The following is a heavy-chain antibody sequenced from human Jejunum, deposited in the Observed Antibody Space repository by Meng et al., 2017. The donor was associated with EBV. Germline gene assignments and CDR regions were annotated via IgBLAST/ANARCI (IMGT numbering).Heavy chain of an antibody. CDR2: ISNDGNNR. Sequence: QVQLVESVGGVVQPGRSLRLSCAASGFTFSGHAMQWVRQAPGKGLKWVALISNDGNNRYYADSVKGRFTISRDNSKNTLYLQMNSLRVDDTALYYCTREWGADYWGQGTLVTVSS. V-gene: IGHV3-30-3*01. CDR1: GFTFSGHA. J-gene: IGHJ4*02. CDR3: TREWGADY. D-gene: IGHD3-16*01.